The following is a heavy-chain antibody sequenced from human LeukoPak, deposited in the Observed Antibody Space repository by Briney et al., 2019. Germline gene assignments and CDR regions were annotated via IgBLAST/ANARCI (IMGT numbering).Heavy chain of an antibody. V-gene: IGHV3-9*01. CDR2: ISWNSGSI. D-gene: IGHD1-26*01. J-gene: IGHJ4*02. Sequence: PEGSLRLSCAASGFTFDDYAMHWVRQAPGKGLEWVSGISWNSGSIGYADSVKGRFTISRDNSKNTLYLQMNSLRAEDTAVYYCAKDSEWELFDYWGQGTLVTVSS. CDR3: AKDSEWELFDY. CDR1: GFTFDDYA.